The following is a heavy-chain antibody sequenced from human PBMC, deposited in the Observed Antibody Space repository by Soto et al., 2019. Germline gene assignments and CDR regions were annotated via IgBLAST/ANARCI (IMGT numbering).Heavy chain of an antibody. CDR3: ASSNYDFWSGHFDY. CDR2: IYYSGST. D-gene: IGHD3-3*01. V-gene: IGHV4-59*01. Sequence: SETLSLTCTVSGGSISSYYWSWIRQPPGKGLEWIGYIYYSGSTNYNPSLKSRVTISVDTSKNQFSLKLSSVTAADTAVYYCASSNYDFWSGHFDYWGQGTLVTVSS. CDR1: GGSISSYY. J-gene: IGHJ4*02.